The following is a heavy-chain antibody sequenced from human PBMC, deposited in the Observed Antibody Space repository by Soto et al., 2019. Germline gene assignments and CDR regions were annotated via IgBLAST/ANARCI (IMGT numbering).Heavy chain of an antibody. J-gene: IGHJ6*02. V-gene: IGHV1-2*04. Sequence: PSVKVSCKASGYTFTGYYMHWVRQAPGQGLEWMGWINPNSGGTNYAQKFQGWVTMTRDTSISTAYMELSRLRSDDTAVYYCAREVSSSWRTLIGYYYYGMDVWGQGTTVTVSS. CDR1: GYTFTGYY. CDR2: INPNSGGT. D-gene: IGHD6-13*01. CDR3: AREVSSSWRTLIGYYYYGMDV.